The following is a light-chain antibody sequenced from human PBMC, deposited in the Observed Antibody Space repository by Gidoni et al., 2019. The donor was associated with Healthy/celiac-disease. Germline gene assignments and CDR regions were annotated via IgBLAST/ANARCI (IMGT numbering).Light chain of an antibody. V-gene: IGKV3-20*01. CDR3: QQYGSSPRS. CDR2: GAS. Sequence: EIVLTQSPGTLSLSPGERDTLSCRASQSVSSSYLAWYQQKPGQAPRLLIYGASSRATGIPDRFSGSGSGTDFTLTISRLEPEDFAVYYCQQYGSSPRSFXQXTKLEIK. J-gene: IGKJ2*03. CDR1: QSVSSSY.